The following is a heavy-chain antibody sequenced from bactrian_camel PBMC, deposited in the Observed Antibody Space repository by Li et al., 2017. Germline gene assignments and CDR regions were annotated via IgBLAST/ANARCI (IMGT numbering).Heavy chain of an antibody. CDR1: GFPSSNYA. CDR2: IYGDDSMT. CDR3: AWGIGSGYVPGFGY. D-gene: IGHD1*01. Sequence: DVQLVESGGGLVQPGGSLGLSCAASGFPSSNYAMAWVRQAPGEGLEWVSAIYGDDSMTYYADSVKGRTTISRDNSKSMVYLQLSSLKTEDMAMYYCAWGIGSGYVPGFGYWGQGTQVTVS. J-gene: IGHJ6*01. V-gene: IGHV3S40*01.